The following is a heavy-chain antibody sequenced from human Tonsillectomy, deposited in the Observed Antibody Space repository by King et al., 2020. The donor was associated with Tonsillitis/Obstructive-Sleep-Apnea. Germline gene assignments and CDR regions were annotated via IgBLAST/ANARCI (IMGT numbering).Heavy chain of an antibody. CDR3: ASGEVAATISHYYFYMDV. D-gene: IGHD6-13*01. CDR1: GGSFSDYY. J-gene: IGHJ6*03. V-gene: IGHV4-34*01. CDR2: IKDSGST. Sequence: VQLQQWGAGLLKPSETLSLTCAVYGGSFSDYYWSWIRQPPGKGLEWIGEIKDSGSTNYNPSLKSRVTISTDTSKNQLSLKLTSVTAADTAVYYCASGEVAATISHYYFYMDVWGKGTTVTVSS.